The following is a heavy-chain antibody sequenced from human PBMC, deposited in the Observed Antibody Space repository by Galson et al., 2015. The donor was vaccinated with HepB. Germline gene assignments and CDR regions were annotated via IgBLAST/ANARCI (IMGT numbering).Heavy chain of an antibody. D-gene: IGHD3-9*01. V-gene: IGHV3-30*18. Sequence: SLRLSCAASGFTFSSYGMHWVRQAPGKGLEWVAVISYDGSNKYYADSVKGRFTISRDNSKNTLYPQMNSLRAEDTAVYYCAKDRPPWYDILTGYGMDVWGQGTTVTVSS. CDR2: ISYDGSNK. CDR1: GFTFSSYG. J-gene: IGHJ6*02. CDR3: AKDRPPWYDILTGYGMDV.